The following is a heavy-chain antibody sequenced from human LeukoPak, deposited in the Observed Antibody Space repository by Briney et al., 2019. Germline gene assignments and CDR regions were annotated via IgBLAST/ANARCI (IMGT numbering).Heavy chain of an antibody. J-gene: IGHJ4*02. CDR3: ARGTSGSGWYNY. V-gene: IGHV4-39*07. Sequence: ASETLSLTCTVSGGSISSSSYYWGWIRQPPGKGLEWIGSIYYSGSTYYSPSLKSRVTISVDTSKNQFSLKLSSVTAADTAVYYCARGTSGSGWYNYWGQGTLVTVSS. CDR2: IYYSGST. CDR1: GGSISSSSYY. D-gene: IGHD6-19*01.